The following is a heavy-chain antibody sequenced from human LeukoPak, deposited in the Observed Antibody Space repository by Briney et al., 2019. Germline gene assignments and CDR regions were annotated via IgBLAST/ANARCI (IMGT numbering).Heavy chain of an antibody. D-gene: IGHD4-23*01. J-gene: IGHJ2*01. CDR1: GGSISSSSYY. Sequence: PSETLSLTCTVSGGSISSSSYYWGWIRQPPGKGLEWIGSIYYSGSTYYNPSLKSRVTISVDTSKNQFSLKLSSVTAADTAVYYCARGRFTVVTSDYWYFDLWGRGTLVTVSS. CDR2: IYYSGST. V-gene: IGHV4-39*01. CDR3: ARGRFTVVTSDYWYFDL.